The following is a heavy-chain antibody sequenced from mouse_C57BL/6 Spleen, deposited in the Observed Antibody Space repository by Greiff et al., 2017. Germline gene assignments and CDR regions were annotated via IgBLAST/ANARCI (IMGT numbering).Heavy chain of an antibody. D-gene: IGHD2-10*02. J-gene: IGHJ2*01. Sequence: QVQLQQPGTELVKPGASVKLSCKASGYTFTSYWMHWVKQRPGQGLEWIGNINPSNGGTNYNEKFKSKATLTVDKSSSTAYMQLSSLTSEDSAVYDCARWGYGNYYFDYWGQGTTLTVSS. CDR1: GYTFTSYW. V-gene: IGHV1-53*01. CDR2: INPSNGGT. CDR3: ARWGYGNYYFDY.